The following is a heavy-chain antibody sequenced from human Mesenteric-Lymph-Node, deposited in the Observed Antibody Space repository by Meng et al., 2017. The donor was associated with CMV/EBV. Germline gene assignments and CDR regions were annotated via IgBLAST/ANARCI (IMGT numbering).Heavy chain of an antibody. CDR2: SRNKANSYTT. CDR3: ASIAKYSSSCHN. J-gene: IGHJ4*02. D-gene: IGHD6-13*01. Sequence: GALRPSWAAPGFTFSDHYMDWVRQAPGKGLEWVGSSRNKANSYTTAYATSVKGRFTISRDDSKNTLYLQMNSLKTEDTAVYYCASIAKYSSSCHNWGQGTLVTVSS. CDR1: GFTFSDHY. V-gene: IGHV3-72*01.